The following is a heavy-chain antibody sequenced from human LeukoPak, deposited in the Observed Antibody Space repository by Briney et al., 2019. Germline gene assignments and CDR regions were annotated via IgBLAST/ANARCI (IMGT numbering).Heavy chain of an antibody. CDR1: GDSISGYY. V-gene: IGHV4-4*07. CDR2: VYTSGSP. Sequence: SETLSLTCTVSGDSISGYYWSWIRQPAGKGLEWIGRVYTSGSPNYNPSLKSRVTMSVDTSNNQFSLRRTSVTAADTAVYYCARSSRNYYGYFDYWGQGTLVTVSS. CDR3: ARSSRNYYGYFDY. J-gene: IGHJ4*02. D-gene: IGHD1-26*01.